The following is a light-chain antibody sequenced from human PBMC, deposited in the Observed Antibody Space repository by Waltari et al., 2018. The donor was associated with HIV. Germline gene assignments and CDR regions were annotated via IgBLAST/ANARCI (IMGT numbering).Light chain of an antibody. V-gene: IGKV1-39*01. CDR1: QSISSY. CDR3: RQSYSTPPT. CDR2: AAS. Sequence: DIQMTQSPSSLSASVGGRVTITCRASQSISSYLNWYQQKPGKAPKLLVYAASRLQSGVPSRFSGIGSGTDVTLTISSLQPEDFATYYCRQSYSTPPTFGGGTKVESK. J-gene: IGKJ4*01.